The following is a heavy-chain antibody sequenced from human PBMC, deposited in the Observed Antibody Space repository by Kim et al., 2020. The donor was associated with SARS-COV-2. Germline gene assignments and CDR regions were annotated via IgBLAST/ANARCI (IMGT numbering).Heavy chain of an antibody. J-gene: IGHJ3*02. V-gene: IGHV1-46*01. D-gene: IGHD4-17*01. CDR2: T. CDR3: ARNYGARAFDI. Sequence: TSYAQKFQGRVTMTRDTSTSTVYMELSSLRSEDTAVYYCARNYGARAFDIWGQGTMVTVSS.